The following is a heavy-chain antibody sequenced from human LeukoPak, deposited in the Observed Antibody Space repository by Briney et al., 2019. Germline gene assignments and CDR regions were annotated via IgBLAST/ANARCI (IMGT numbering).Heavy chain of an antibody. CDR2: IIPIFGTA. Sequence: SVKVSCKVSGYTLTELSMHWVRQAPGQGLEWMGGIIPIFGTANYAQKFQGRVTITADESTSTAYMELSSLRSEDTAVYYCARGMGCTNGVCYTLAYYWGQGTLVTVSS. CDR3: ARGMGCTNGVCYTLAYY. V-gene: IGHV1-69*13. D-gene: IGHD2-8*01. CDR1: GYTLTELS. J-gene: IGHJ4*02.